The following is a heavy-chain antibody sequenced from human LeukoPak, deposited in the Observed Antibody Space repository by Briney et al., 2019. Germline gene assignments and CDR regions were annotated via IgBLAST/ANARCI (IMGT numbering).Heavy chain of an antibody. J-gene: IGHJ6*03. CDR1: GFTVSTYA. CDR3: ARDPYSGSYSDYYYYYMDV. Sequence: PGGSLRLSCAASGFTVSTYAMSWVRQAPGKGLEWVSGISGSSGSTYYADSVKGRFTISRDNAKNSLYLQLNSLRAEDTAVYYCARDPYSGSYSDYYYYYMDVWGKGTTVTVSS. CDR2: ISGSSGST. D-gene: IGHD1-26*01. V-gene: IGHV3-23*01.